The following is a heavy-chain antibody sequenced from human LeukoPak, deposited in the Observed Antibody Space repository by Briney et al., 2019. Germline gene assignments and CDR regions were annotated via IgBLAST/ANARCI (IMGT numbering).Heavy chain of an antibody. J-gene: IGHJ4*02. CDR3: AKVHTRIAADPYYFDY. V-gene: IGHV4-59*08. CDR2: IYYSGST. CDR1: GGSISSYY. D-gene: IGHD6-13*01. Sequence: SETLSLTCTVSGGSISSYYWSWIRQPPGKGLEWIGYIYYSGSTNYNPSLKSRVTISVDTSKNQFSLKLSSVTAADTAVYYCAKVHTRIAADPYYFDYWGQGTLVTVSS.